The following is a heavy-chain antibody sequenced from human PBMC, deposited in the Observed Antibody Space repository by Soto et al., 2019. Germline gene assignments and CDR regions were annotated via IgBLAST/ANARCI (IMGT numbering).Heavy chain of an antibody. V-gene: IGHV1-18*04. CDR3: AREILSPDFYFHGMDV. D-gene: IGHD2-15*01. J-gene: IGHJ6*02. Sequence: QGPLVQSGAEVKKPGASVKVSCKASGYTFTSYGISWVRQAPGQGLEWMGWISAKKGNTKYAQKFQGRVTMTIDTSTSTAYMELRSLRSDDTAVYYCAREILSPDFYFHGMDVWGQGTTVTVSS. CDR1: GYTFTSYG. CDR2: ISAKKGNT.